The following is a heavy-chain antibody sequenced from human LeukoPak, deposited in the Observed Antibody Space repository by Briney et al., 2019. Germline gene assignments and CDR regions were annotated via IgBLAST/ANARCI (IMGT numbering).Heavy chain of an antibody. Sequence: SETLSLTCAVYGGSFSGYYWSWIRQPPGKGLEWIGEINHSGSTNYNPSLKSRVTISVDTSKNQFSLKLSSVTAADTAVYYCARVSIAARSPYYFDYWGQGTLVTVSS. D-gene: IGHD6-6*01. J-gene: IGHJ4*02. CDR3: ARVSIAARSPYYFDY. V-gene: IGHV4-34*01. CDR1: GGSFSGYY. CDR2: INHSGST.